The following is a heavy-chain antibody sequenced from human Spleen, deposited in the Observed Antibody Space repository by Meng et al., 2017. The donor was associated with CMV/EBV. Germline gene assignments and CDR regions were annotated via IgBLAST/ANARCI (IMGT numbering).Heavy chain of an antibody. J-gene: IGHJ6*02. D-gene: IGHD2-21*02. CDR2: ISGNTGFI. CDR1: GFTFADYA. Sequence: GGSLRLSCAASGFTFADYAMHWVRQAPGKGLEWVSGISGNTGFIGYADSVKGRFTISRDNAKKTLSLQMNTLRAEDTALYYCTKGGGERVTFDAMDVWGQGTTVTVSS. CDR3: TKGGGERVTFDAMDV. V-gene: IGHV3-9*01.